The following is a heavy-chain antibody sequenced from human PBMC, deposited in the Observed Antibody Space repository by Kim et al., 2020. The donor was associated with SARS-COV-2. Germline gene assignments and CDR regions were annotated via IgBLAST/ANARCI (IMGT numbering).Heavy chain of an antibody. V-gene: IGHV4-4*06. CDR3: ARDFYRWPHYFDY. J-gene: IGHJ4*02. D-gene: IGHD6-13*01. Sequence: YHPSLKSSITMSVATSKNQFSLELNSVTAADTASYYCARDFYRWPHYFDYWGQGILVTVSS.